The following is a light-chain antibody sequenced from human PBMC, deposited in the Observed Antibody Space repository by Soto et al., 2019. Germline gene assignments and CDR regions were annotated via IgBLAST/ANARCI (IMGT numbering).Light chain of an antibody. CDR2: DND. J-gene: IGLJ2*01. V-gene: IGLV1-51*01. CDR3: ATWETSPSPHVV. Sequence: QSVLTQPPSVSAAPGQRVTISCSGGYSNIGTNSVSWYQQLPGAAPKLLIYDNDRRPSEIPDRFSASKSGTSATLGIAGLQTGDEADYYCATWETSPSPHVVFGGGTKVTVL. CDR1: YSNIGTNS.